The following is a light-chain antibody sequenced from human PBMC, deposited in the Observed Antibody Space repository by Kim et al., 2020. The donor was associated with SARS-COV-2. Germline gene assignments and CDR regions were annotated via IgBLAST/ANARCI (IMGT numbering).Light chain of an antibody. J-gene: IGKJ1*01. CDR1: QGISDY. CDR3: QQFSVYPRA. CDR2: GAS. V-gene: IGKV1-9*01. Sequence: AAVGDRVTITCRASQGISDYLAWYQPDPGKAPKLLIFGASTLQSGVPSRFSGSGSGTEFTLAISSLQPEDFATYFWQQFSVYPRAFGQGTKVDIK.